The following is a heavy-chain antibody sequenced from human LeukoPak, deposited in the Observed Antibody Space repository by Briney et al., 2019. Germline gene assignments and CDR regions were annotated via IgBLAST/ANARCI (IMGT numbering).Heavy chain of an antibody. Sequence: GGSLRLSCAASGFTFSSYAMDWVRQAPGKGLEWVAVISYDGSNKYYADSVKGRFTISRDNSKNTLYLQMNSLRSDDTAVFYCARSPDILTGENFDSWGQGTLVTVSS. CDR2: ISYDGSNK. D-gene: IGHD3-9*01. J-gene: IGHJ4*02. V-gene: IGHV3-30*04. CDR1: GFTFSSYA. CDR3: ARSPDILTGENFDS.